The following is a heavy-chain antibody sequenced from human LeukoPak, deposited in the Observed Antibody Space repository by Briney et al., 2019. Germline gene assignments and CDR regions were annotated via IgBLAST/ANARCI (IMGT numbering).Heavy chain of an antibody. J-gene: IGHJ4*02. Sequence: PSQTLSLTCTVSGGSISSGSYYWSWIRQPAGKGLEWIGRIYTSGSTNYNPSLKSRVTMSVDTSKNQFSLKLSSVTAADTAVYYCAREDYYYDSSGYYPLGYWGQGTLVTVSS. CDR2: IYTSGST. D-gene: IGHD3-22*01. V-gene: IGHV4-61*02. CDR1: GGSISSGSYY. CDR3: AREDYYYDSSGYYPLGY.